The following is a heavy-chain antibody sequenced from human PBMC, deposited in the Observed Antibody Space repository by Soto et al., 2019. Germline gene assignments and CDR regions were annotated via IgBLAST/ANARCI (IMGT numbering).Heavy chain of an antibody. D-gene: IGHD3-3*01. Sequence: GGSLRLSCAASGFTFDDYAMHWVRQAPGKGLEWVSGISWNSGDIAYADSVKGRFTISRDNAKNSLYLQTNSLRGEDTALYYCDKDMANYAFWGNNQRGLDVWGQGTTVTVSS. CDR2: ISWNSGDI. V-gene: IGHV3-9*01. J-gene: IGHJ6*02. CDR1: GFTFDDYA. CDR3: DKDMANYAFWGNNQRGLDV.